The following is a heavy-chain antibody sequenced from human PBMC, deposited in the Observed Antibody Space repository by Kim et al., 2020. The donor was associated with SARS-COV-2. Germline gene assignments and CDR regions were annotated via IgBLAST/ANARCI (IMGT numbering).Heavy chain of an antibody. CDR3: ARDLIYRGMDV. CDR1: GFTVSSNY. D-gene: IGHD2-8*01. Sequence: GGSLRLSCAASGFTVSSNYMSWVRQAPGKGLEWVSVIYSGDSTFYADSVKGRFTISRDNSKNTLYLQMNSLRAEDTAVYYCARDLIYRGMDVWGQGTTVTVSS. CDR2: IYSGDST. V-gene: IGHV3-66*02. J-gene: IGHJ6*02.